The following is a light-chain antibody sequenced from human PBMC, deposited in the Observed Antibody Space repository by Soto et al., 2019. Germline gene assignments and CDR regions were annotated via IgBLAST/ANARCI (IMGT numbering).Light chain of an antibody. J-gene: IGKJ4*01. V-gene: IGKV3-20*01. CDR3: QQYGSSPLT. CDR1: QSVSSY. Sequence: VLTQSPATLSLSPGERATLSCRASQSVSSYLAWYQQKPGQAPRLLIYGASSRATGIPDRFSGSGSGTDFTLTISRLEPEDFAVYYCQQYGSSPLTFGGGTKVDIK. CDR2: GAS.